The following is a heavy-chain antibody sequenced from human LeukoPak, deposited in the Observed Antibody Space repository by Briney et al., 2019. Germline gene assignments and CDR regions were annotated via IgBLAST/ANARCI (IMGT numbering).Heavy chain of an antibody. Sequence: GGSLRLSCAASGFTFSSYSMNWVRQAPGKGLEWVSSIRSSSSYIYYADSVKGRFTISRDNAKNSLYLQMNSLRAEDTAVYYCAAEKRGVYKTFDYWGQGTLVTVSS. V-gene: IGHV3-21*01. CDR2: IRSSSSYI. CDR1: GFTFSSYS. CDR3: AAEKRGVYKTFDY. D-gene: IGHD2-8*01. J-gene: IGHJ4*02.